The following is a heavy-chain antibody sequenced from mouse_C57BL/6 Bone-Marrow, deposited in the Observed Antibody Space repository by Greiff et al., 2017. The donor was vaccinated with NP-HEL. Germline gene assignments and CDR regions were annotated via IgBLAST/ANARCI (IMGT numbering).Heavy chain of an antibody. CDR1: GYTFTSYG. V-gene: IGHV1-81*01. Sequence: VKLMESGAELARPGASVKLSCKASGYTFTSYGISWVKQRTGQGLEWIGEIYPRSGNTYYNEKFKGKATLTADKSSSTAYMELRSLTSEDSAVYFCANYYGSTDAYWGQGTLVTVSA. J-gene: IGHJ3*01. CDR2: IYPRSGNT. CDR3: ANYYGSTDAY. D-gene: IGHD1-1*01.